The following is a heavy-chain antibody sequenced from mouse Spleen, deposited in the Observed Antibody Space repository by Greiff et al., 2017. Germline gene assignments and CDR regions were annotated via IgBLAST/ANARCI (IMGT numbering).Heavy chain of an antibody. Sequence: EVQLQQSGAELVRPGASVKLSCTASGFNIKDDYMHWVKQRPEQGLEWIGWIDPENGDTEYASKFQGKATITADTSSNTAYLQLSSLTSEDTAVYYCARKGFDYWGYFDYWGQGTTLTVSS. CDR1: GFNIKDDY. V-gene: IGHV14-4*01. J-gene: IGHJ2*01. CDR2: IDPENGDT. D-gene: IGHD2-4*01. CDR3: ARKGFDYWGYFDY.